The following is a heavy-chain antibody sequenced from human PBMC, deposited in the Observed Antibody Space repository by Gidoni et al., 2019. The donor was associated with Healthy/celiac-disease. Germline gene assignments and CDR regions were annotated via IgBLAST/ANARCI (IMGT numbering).Heavy chain of an antibody. CDR1: GGSFSGYY. Sequence: QVQLQQWGAGLLKPSETLSLTCAVYGGSFSGYYWSWIRKPPGKGLEWIGEINHSGSTNYNPSLKSRVTISVDTSKNQFSLKLSSVTAADTAVYYCARGRTSRPLYYYYYGMDVWGQGTTVTVSS. J-gene: IGHJ6*02. V-gene: IGHV4-34*01. CDR2: INHSGST. CDR3: ARGRTSRPLYYYYYGMDV. D-gene: IGHD6-6*01.